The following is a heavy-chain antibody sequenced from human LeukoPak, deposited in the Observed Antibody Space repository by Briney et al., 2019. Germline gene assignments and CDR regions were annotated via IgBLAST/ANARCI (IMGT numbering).Heavy chain of an antibody. D-gene: IGHD1-26*01. CDR1: GFTFSNYW. CDR3: AKSGVVGAAQGAFDI. V-gene: IGHV3-30*02. Sequence: GGSLRLSCAASGFTFSNYWMHWVRQAPGKGLEWVAFIRYDGSNKYYADSVKGRFTISRDNSKNTLYLQMNSLRAEDTAVYYCAKSGVVGAAQGAFDIWGQGTMVTVSS. J-gene: IGHJ3*02. CDR2: IRYDGSNK.